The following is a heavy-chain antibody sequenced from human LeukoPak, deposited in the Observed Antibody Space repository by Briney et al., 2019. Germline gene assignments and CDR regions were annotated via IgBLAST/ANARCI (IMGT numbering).Heavy chain of an antibody. D-gene: IGHD3-10*01. CDR1: GFTFSTYA. Sequence: GGSLRLSCAASGFTFSTYAMSWVRQAPGRGLEWVSAISGSGDGGSGGITYYADSVKGRFTISRDNSKNTPYLQMNSLRAEDTAVYFCARVATGSYDWFDPWGQGTLVTVSS. CDR3: ARVATGSYDWFDP. J-gene: IGHJ5*02. CDR2: ISGSGDGGSGGIT. V-gene: IGHV3-23*01.